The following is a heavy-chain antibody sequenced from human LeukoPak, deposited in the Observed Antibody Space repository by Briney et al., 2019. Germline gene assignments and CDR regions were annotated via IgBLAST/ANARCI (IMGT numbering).Heavy chain of an antibody. V-gene: IGHV3-23*01. CDR1: GFTFSSYA. D-gene: IGHD6-6*01. CDR2: ISGSGGST. CDR3: AKWGSSSSAYYYYYMDV. J-gene: IGHJ6*03. Sequence: GGSLRLSCAASGFTFSSYAMSWVRQAPGKGLEWISAISGSGGSTYYADSVKGRFTISRDNSKNTLYLQMNSLRAEDTAVYYCAKWGSSSSAYYYYYMDVWGKGTTVTVSS.